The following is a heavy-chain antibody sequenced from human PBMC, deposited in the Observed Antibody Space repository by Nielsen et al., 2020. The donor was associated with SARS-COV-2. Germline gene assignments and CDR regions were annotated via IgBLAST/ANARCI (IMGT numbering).Heavy chain of an antibody. D-gene: IGHD3-10*01. J-gene: IGHJ5*02. Sequence: ASVKVSCKASGYSFSTYWMHWVRQAPGHRLEWMGWISAGNGATTYSREFQDRVAITRDTSASTVYMELSSLRSEDTAVYYCARDRAAPLVYFGESVGSWFDPWGQGTLVTVSS. CDR1: GYSFSTYW. CDR3: ARDRAAPLVYFGESVGSWFDP. V-gene: IGHV1-3*03. CDR2: ISAGNGAT.